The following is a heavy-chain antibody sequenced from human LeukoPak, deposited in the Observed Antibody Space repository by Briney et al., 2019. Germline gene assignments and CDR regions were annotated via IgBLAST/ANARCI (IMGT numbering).Heavy chain of an antibody. J-gene: IGHJ4*02. CDR1: GXSFSGYY. V-gene: IGHV4-34*10. Sequence: SETLSLTCAVYGXSFSGYYWNWIRQPPGKGLEWIGEVHLDGRTNYNPSLKSRLIMSVDLPENHISLKLTSVTAADTAVYYCAREGGFYRPLDYSGQGTLVTVSS. CDR2: VHLDGRT. CDR3: AREGGFYRPLDY. D-gene: IGHD3-3*01.